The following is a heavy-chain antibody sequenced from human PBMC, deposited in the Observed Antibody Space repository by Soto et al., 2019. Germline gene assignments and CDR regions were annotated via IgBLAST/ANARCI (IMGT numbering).Heavy chain of an antibody. J-gene: IGHJ4*02. CDR1: GFTFSSNA. D-gene: IGHD3-22*01. Sequence: PGGSLRGSCAAAGFTFSSNALSCVREAPGKGLEWGSSISGFGGDIYYADSVQGRLTISRDNSRNTVSLQMNSLRAEDTAVYYCARRADSSAYYSYFDYWGQGT. V-gene: IGHV3-23*01. CDR3: ARRADSSAYYSYFDY. CDR2: ISGFGGDI.